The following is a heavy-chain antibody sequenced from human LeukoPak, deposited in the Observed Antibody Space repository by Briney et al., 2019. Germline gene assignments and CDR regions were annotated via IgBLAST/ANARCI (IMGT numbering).Heavy chain of an antibody. CDR3: ARSYSGSYRSDY. J-gene: IGHJ4*02. Sequence: SSVKVYCKASGRTFSSYAIRWVRQAPGQWFEWMGGIIPIIGTANYAQKFQGRVTITADESTSTAYMELSSLRSEDTAVYYCARSYSGSYRSDYWGQGTLVTVSS. CDR1: GRTFSSYA. CDR2: IIPIIGTA. D-gene: IGHD1-26*01. V-gene: IGHV1-69*13.